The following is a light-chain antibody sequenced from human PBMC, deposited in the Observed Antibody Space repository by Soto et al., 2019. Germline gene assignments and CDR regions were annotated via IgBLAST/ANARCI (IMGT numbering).Light chain of an antibody. J-gene: IGKJ3*01. CDR1: QGISRA. V-gene: IGKV1D-13*01. CDR3: QQYSNYPVT. CDR2: DAS. Sequence: AIQLTQSPSSLSALIGDRVTITCRASQGISRALAWYQQKPGTAPKLLIYDASSLESGVPSRFSGTGSGTDFTLTISSLQPEDFAACYCQQYSNYPVTFGPGTKVDIK.